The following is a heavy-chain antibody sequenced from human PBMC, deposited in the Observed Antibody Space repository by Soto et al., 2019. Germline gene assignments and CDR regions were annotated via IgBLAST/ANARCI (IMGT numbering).Heavy chain of an antibody. CDR2: INYDSSST. Sequence: PGGSLRLSCAASGFTFSDYDMNWVRQAPGKGLEWISYINYDSSSTYYADSVKGRFTISRDNGENSLSLQMNSLRDEDTAVYYCARGKFCSGDCYRGEYFQHWGQGT. CDR3: ARGKFCSGDCYRGEYFQH. D-gene: IGHD2-21*02. CDR1: GFTFSDYD. J-gene: IGHJ1*01. V-gene: IGHV3-48*02.